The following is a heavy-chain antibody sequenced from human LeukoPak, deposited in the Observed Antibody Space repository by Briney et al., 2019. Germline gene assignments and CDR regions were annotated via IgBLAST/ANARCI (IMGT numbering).Heavy chain of an antibody. CDR2: INPNRGGK. V-gene: IGHV1-2*02. D-gene: IGHD6-19*01. CDR1: GYTFTGYY. J-gene: IGHJ6*03. Sequence: GASVKVSCKACGYTFTGYYIHWVRQAPGQGLEDMGWINPNRGGKNYVHKFQGRVTMTRDTSISTAYMELSRLRSDDTDVYCCARDLYQWLPSTRPRDYYYYMDVWGEGTTVTVSS. CDR3: ARDLYQWLPSTRPRDYYYYMDV.